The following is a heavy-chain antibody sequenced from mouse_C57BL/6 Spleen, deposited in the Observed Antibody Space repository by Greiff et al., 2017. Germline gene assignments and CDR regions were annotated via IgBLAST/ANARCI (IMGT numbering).Heavy chain of an antibody. Sequence: QVQLQQSGAELVKPGASVKISCKASGYAFSSYWMNWVKQRPGKGLEWIGQIYPGDGDTNYNGTFKGKATLTADTSSSTAYMPLSSLTSEDSAVYFCARDYYGSSYEDWFAYWGQGTLVTVSA. J-gene: IGHJ3*01. CDR3: ARDYYGSSYEDWFAY. CDR1: GYAFSSYW. V-gene: IGHV1-80*01. D-gene: IGHD1-1*01. CDR2: IYPGDGDT.